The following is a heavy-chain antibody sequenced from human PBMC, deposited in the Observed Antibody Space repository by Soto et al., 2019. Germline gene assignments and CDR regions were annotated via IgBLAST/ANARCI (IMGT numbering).Heavy chain of an antibody. V-gene: IGHV4-31*03. CDR1: GGSISSGGYY. J-gene: IGHJ4*02. D-gene: IGHD6-13*01. CDR2: IYYSGST. CDR3: ARNVAAAGYLDY. Sequence: NPSETLSLTCTVSGGSISSGGYYWSWIRQHPGKGLEWIGYIYYSGSTYYNPSLKSRVTISVDTSKNQFSLKLSSVTAADTAVYYCARNVAAAGYLDYWGQGTLVTVSS.